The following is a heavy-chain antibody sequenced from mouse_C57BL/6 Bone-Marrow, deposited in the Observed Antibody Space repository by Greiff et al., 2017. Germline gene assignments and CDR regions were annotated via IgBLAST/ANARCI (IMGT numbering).Heavy chain of an antibody. J-gene: IGHJ4*01. CDR1: GYTFTDYY. CDR2: INPNNGGT. D-gene: IGHD1-1*01. Sequence: VQLQQSGPELVKPGASVKISCKASGYTFTDYYMNWVKQSHGKSLEWIGDINPNNGGTSYNQKLKGKATLTVDKSSSTDYMELRSLTSEDSAVYYCAREGGSSGYYYAMDYWGQGTSVTVSS. V-gene: IGHV1-26*01. CDR3: AREGGSSGYYYAMDY.